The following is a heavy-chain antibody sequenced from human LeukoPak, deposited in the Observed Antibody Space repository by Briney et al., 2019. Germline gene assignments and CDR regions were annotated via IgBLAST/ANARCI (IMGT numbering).Heavy chain of an antibody. J-gene: IGHJ4*02. CDR3: ARDRGGLLWFGELGVYFDY. V-gene: IGHV3-74*01. CDR2: INNDGSST. CDR1: GFTFSSYW. D-gene: IGHD3-10*01. Sequence: GGSLRLSCGASGFTFSSYWMHWVRQAPGKGLVWVSRINNDGSSTSYADSVQGRFTISRDNAKNTLYLQMNSLRAEDTALYYCARDRGGLLWFGELGVYFDYWGQGTLVTVTS.